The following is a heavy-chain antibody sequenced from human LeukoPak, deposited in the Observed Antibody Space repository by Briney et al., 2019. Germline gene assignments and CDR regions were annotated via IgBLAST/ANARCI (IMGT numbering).Heavy chain of an antibody. CDR2: IYYSGST. J-gene: IGHJ2*01. V-gene: IGHV4-39*07. CDR1: GGSISSSSYY. D-gene: IGHD6-19*01. Sequence: SETLSLTCTVSGGSISSSSYYWGWIRQPPGKGLEWIGSIYYSGSTYYNPSLKSRVTISVDTSKNQFSLKLSSVTAADTAVYYCARRPGVAVAGDWLYWYFDLWGRGTLVTVSS. CDR3: ARRPGVAVAGDWLYWYFDL.